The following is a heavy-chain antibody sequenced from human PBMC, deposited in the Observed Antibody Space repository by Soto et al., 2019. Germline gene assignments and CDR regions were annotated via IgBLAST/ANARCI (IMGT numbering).Heavy chain of an antibody. J-gene: IGHJ6*02. Sequence: SVKVSCKASGGTFSSYAISWVRQAPGQGLEWMGGIIPIFGTANYAQKFQGRVTITADESTSTAYMELSSLRSEDTAVYYCARMGSSNGDPYYYYYGMDVWGQGTTVTVSS. V-gene: IGHV1-69*13. CDR1: GGTFSSYA. CDR3: ARMGSSNGDPYYYYYGMDV. CDR2: IIPIFGTA. D-gene: IGHD6-6*01.